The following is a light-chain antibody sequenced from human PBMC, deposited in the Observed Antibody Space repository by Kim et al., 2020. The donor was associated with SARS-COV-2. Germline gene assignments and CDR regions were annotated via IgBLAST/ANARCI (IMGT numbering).Light chain of an antibody. CDR1: SSNIGNNA. CDR3: ETWDDSVNGWV. J-gene: IGLJ3*02. V-gene: IGLV1-36*01. Sequence: QSVLTQPPSVSEAPRQRVTISCSRNSSNIGNNAVNWYQQFPGKAPKLLIYYNDLLSSGVSDRFSGSKSGTSASLAISGLQSEDEADYYCETWDDSVNGWVFGGGTQLTVL. CDR2: YND.